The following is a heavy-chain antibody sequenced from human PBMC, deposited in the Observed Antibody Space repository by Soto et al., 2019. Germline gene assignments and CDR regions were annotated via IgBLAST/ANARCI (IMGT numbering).Heavy chain of an antibody. CDR1: GGSISSSSYY. D-gene: IGHD3-10*01. J-gene: IGHJ4*02. Sequence: PSETLSLTCAVSGGSISSSSYYWAWIRQPPGKGLEWIANIYYTGSTYYSPSLGGRVTISIDTSKDQFSLKLGSVTAADTAVYYCAKSNSGSYSFDYWGQGTLVTAPQ. V-gene: IGHV4-39*01. CDR3: AKSNSGSYSFDY. CDR2: IYYTGST.